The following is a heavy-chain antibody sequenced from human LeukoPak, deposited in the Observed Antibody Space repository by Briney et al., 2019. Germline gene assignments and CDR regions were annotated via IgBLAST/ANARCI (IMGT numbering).Heavy chain of an antibody. CDR3: ARGTHYYDSSGYYAFDI. J-gene: IGHJ3*02. D-gene: IGHD3-22*01. Sequence: GGSLRLSCAASGFTFSSYDMHWVRHAPGKGLEWVSAIGTAGDTYYPGSVKGRFTISRENTKNSLYLQMNSLRAGDTAVYYCARGTHYYDSSGYYAFDIWGQGTMVTVSS. CDR1: GFTFSSYD. V-gene: IGHV3-13*01. CDR2: IGTAGDT.